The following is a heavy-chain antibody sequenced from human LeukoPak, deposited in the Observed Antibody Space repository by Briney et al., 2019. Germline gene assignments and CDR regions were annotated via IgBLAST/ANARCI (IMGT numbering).Heavy chain of an antibody. Sequence: GGSLTLSCAASGFTFSSYAMSWVRHAPGKGLEWVSAISGSGGRTNYAHSVKGRCPISRDSSKNTLYRQMTSVRAQATALYYCASTTVAGNVGLFYWGQGTLVTVSS. CDR1: GFTFSSYA. D-gene: IGHD6-19*01. J-gene: IGHJ4*02. V-gene: IGHV3-23*01. CDR2: ISGSGGRT. CDR3: ASTTVAGNVGLFY.